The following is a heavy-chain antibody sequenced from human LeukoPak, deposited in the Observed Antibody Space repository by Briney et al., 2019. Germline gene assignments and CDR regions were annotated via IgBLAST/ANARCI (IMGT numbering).Heavy chain of an antibody. CDR3: ARDASRRSIAAAVLYYYYYMDV. D-gene: IGHD6-13*01. CDR1: GYTFTGYY. CDR2: INPNSGGT. Sequence: RASVKVSCKASGYTFTGYYMHWVRQAPGQGLEWMGWINPNSGGTNYAQKFQGRVTMTRDTSISTAYMELSRLRSDDTAVYYCARDASRRSIAAAVLYYYYYMDVWGKGTTVTVSS. V-gene: IGHV1-2*02. J-gene: IGHJ6*03.